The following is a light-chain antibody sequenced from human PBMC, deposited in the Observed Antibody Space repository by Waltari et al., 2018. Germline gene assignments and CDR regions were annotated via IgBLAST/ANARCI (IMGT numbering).Light chain of an antibody. V-gene: IGLV2-23*01. CDR1: SSAVVSSTL. J-gene: IGLJ1*01. Sequence: QSALTQPAPVSGSPGQSLTIPCTGTSSAVVSSTLVSWYQQHPGKAPKLMIYEDSNRPSGISHRFSGTKSGNTASLTIAGLQAEDEADYYCCSYAVGAIYVFGTGTKVTVL. CDR2: EDS. CDR3: CSYAVGAIYV.